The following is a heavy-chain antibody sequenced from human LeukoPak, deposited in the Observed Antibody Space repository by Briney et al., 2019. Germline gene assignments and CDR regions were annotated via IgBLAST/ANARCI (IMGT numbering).Heavy chain of an antibody. V-gene: IGHV3-30*18. CDR2: ISYDGSNK. CDR3: ANGSGEMATIDY. Sequence: GGSLRLSCAASGFTFSSYGMHWVRQAPGKGLEWVAVISYDGSNKYYADSVKGRFTISRDNSKNTLYLQMNSLRAEDTAVYYCANGSGEMATIDYWGQGTLVTVSS. CDR1: GFTFSSYG. J-gene: IGHJ4*02. D-gene: IGHD5-24*01.